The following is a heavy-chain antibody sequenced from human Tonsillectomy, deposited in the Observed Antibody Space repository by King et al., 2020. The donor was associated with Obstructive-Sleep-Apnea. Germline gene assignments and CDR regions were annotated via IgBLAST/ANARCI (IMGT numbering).Heavy chain of an antibody. Sequence: QLQESGPGLVKPSQTLSLTCTVSGCSISSGDYSWSWIRQPPGKGLEWIGYIYYSGGTYYNPSLKSRVTISVDTSKNQFSLKLSSVTAADTAVYYCARDLTGTADYWGQGTLVTVSS. CDR3: ARDLTGTADY. V-gene: IGHV4-30-4*01. CDR1: GCSISSGDYS. J-gene: IGHJ4*02. D-gene: IGHD7-27*01. CDR2: IYYSGGT.